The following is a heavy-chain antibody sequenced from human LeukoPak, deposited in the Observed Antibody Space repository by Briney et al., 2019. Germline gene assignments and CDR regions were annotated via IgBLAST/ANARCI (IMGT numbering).Heavy chain of an antibody. CDR3: ARDRLNYYDSSGYDRAAFDI. V-gene: IGHV4-39*07. CDR1: GGSISSSSYY. D-gene: IGHD3-22*01. Sequence: PSETLSLTCTVSGGSISSSSYYWGWIRQPPGKGLEWIGSIYYSGSTYYNPSLKSRVTISVDTSKNQFSLKLSSVTAADTAVYYCARDRLNYYDSSGYDRAAFDIWGQGTMVTVSS. CDR2: IYYSGST. J-gene: IGHJ3*02.